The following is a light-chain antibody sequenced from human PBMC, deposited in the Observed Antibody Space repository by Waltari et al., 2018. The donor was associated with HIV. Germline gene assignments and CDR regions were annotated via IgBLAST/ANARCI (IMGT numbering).Light chain of an antibody. CDR2: DDN. CDR3: SSYTTTTARV. V-gene: IGLV2-18*02. CDR1: NSDIGPYAR. J-gene: IGLJ1*01. Sequence: QSALTQPLAVSGSPGQSVTISCTGTNSDIGPYARVCWYHQNPRTAPKLIIYDDNSRPSGVPDRLSGSKSCNTASLTISGLQAEDEGDYYCSSYTTTTARVFGTGTKVTVL.